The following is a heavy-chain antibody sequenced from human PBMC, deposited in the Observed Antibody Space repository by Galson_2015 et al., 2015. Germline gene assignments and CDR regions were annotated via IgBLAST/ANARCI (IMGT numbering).Heavy chain of an antibody. J-gene: IGHJ4*02. CDR2: IIPILGIA. CDR3: ARESYDFWSGYSERYYLDY. D-gene: IGHD3-3*01. CDR1: GGTFSSYA. V-gene: IGHV1-69*04. Sequence: SVKVSCKASGGTFSSYAISWVRQAPGQGLEWMGRIIPILGIANYAQKFQGRVTITADKSTSTAYMELSSLRSEDTAVYYCARESYDFWSGYSERYYLDYWGQGTLVTVSS.